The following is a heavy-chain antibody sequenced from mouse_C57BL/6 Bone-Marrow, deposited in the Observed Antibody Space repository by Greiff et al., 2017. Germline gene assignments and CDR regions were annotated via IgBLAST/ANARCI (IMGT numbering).Heavy chain of an antibody. CDR2: INYDGSST. D-gene: IGHD4-1*01. J-gene: IGHJ2*01. CDR1: GFTFSDSY. Sequence: EVQVVESEGGLVQPGSSMKLSCTASGFTFSDSYMAWVRQVPEKGLEWVANINYDGSSTYYLDSLKSRFIISRDNAKNILYLQMSSLKSEDTATYYCARDPPGTGYFDYWGQGTTLTVSS. CDR3: ARDPPGTGYFDY. V-gene: IGHV5-16*01.